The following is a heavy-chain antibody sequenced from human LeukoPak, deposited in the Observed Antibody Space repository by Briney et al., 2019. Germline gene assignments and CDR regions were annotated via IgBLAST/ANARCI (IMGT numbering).Heavy chain of an antibody. CDR3: AGRGYSGYDPFDY. CDR1: GGSISSGSYY. CDR2: IYTSGST. D-gene: IGHD5-12*01. Sequence: SETLSLTCTVSGGSISSGSYYWSWIRQPAGKGLEWIGRIYTSGSTNYNPSLKSRVTISVDTSKNQFSLKLSSVTAADTAVYYCAGRGYSGYDPFDYWGQGTLVTVSS. J-gene: IGHJ4*02. V-gene: IGHV4-61*02.